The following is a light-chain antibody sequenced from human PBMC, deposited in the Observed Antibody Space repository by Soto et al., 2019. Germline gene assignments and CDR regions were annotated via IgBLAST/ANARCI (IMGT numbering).Light chain of an antibody. CDR2: ASS. Sequence: AIQMTQSPSSLSASVGDRVTITCRASQGISTELGWYQQKPGKAPELLLYASSILQSGVPSRFSGRGSSTEFTLTISSLQAEDFATYYCLEDYNYPRTFGQGTKVEIK. J-gene: IGKJ1*01. CDR1: QGISTE. V-gene: IGKV1-6*01. CDR3: LEDYNYPRT.